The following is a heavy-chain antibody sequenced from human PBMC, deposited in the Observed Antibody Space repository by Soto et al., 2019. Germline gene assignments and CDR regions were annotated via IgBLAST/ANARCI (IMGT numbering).Heavy chain of an antibody. CDR1: GFSLSNSGVS. J-gene: IGHJ4*02. D-gene: IGHD2-15*01. Sequence: QITLKESGPTLVKPTQTLTLTCTFSGFSLSNSGVSLGWIRQPPGKALEWLALIYWDDDKRYSPSLKSRLTITKDTSKNQVVLTMTNLDTVGTATYYCAHRGGVLSPFDYWGQGTLVTVSS. CDR3: AHRGGVLSPFDY. CDR2: IYWDDDK. V-gene: IGHV2-5*02.